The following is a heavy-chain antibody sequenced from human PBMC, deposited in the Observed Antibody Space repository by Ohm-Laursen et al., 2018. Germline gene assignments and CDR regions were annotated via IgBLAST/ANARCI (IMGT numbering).Heavy chain of an antibody. CDR2: ISSSGGSI. V-gene: IGHV3-48*03. CDR1: GFTFSSYE. Sequence: SLRLSCAASGFTFSSYEINWVRQAPGRGLEWVSYISSSGGSIYYADSVKGRFTISRDNAKNSLFLQMNSLRGEDTAIYYCARRRLAHSDHVIGYWGQGTLVTVFS. CDR3: ARRRLAHSDHVIGY. D-gene: IGHD3-16*01. J-gene: IGHJ4*02.